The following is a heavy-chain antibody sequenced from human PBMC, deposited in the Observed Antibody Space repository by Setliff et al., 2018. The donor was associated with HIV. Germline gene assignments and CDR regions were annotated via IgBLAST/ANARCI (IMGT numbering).Heavy chain of an antibody. V-gene: IGHV3-30*01. Sequence: GGSLRLSCAASGFIFSTFPMHWVRQAPGKGLEWVAVMSGDANSQYYADSVRGRFTISRDNSKNTVYLQMNSLTTEDTAVYYCAREGLWFGDRGYYMDVWGTGTAVTVSS. J-gene: IGHJ6*03. CDR3: AREGLWFGDRGYYMDV. CDR2: MSGDANSQ. CDR1: GFIFSTFP. D-gene: IGHD3-10*01.